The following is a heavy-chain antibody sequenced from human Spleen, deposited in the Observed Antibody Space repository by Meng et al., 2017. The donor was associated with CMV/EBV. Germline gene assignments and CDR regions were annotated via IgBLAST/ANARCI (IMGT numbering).Heavy chain of an antibody. CDR3: ARSPSRMTTTYFDY. CDR2: ISASAGNT. J-gene: IGHJ4*02. D-gene: IGHD4-17*01. V-gene: IGHV3-23*01. Sequence: ASGFTFSKYAMSWVRQAPGKGLQWVSTISASAGNTYYADSVKGRFTLSRDNSKNTLYLQMNSLRADDTAVYYCARSPSRMTTTYFDYWGQGTLVTVSS. CDR1: GFTFSKYA.